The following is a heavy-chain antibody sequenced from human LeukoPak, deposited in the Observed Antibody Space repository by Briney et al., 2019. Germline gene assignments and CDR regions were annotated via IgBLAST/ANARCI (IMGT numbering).Heavy chain of an antibody. V-gene: IGHV3-53*01. J-gene: IGHJ3*02. D-gene: IGHD1-26*01. CDR2: IYGGASNT. Sequence: PGGPLSFSCEASEFTVSTTYMAGVPRAPGKGFDWVSFIYGGASNTYYADSVKGRFTISRDNSKNTLYLQMNNLRAEDTAIYYCARPHSGSYSWAFDIWGQGTMVTVSS. CDR1: EFTVSTTY. CDR3: ARPHSGSYSWAFDI.